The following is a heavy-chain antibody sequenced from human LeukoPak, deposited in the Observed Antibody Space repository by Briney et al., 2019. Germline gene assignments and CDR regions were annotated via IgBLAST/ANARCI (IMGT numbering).Heavy chain of an antibody. Sequence: GSLSPSFAASGLTFSRYALGGVRPAPGKGREGASIISGSGDSTYYGDSVKGRFTISRDNSKNTLYLQKNSLRAEETAVYYCAKGGITMIVVVEYWGQGTLVTVSS. V-gene: IGHV3-23*01. CDR3: AKGGITMIVVVEY. CDR1: GLTFSRYA. CDR2: ISGSGDST. D-gene: IGHD3-22*01. J-gene: IGHJ4*02.